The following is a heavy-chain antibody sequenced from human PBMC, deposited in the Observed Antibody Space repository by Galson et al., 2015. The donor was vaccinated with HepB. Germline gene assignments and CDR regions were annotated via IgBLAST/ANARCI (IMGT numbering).Heavy chain of an antibody. CDR2: ISWDGGST. Sequence: SLRLSCAASGFTLDDYTMHWVRQAPGKGLEWVSLISWDGGSTYYADSVKGRFTISRDNSKNSLYLQMNSLRTEDTALYYCAKDKGGFGELALFDYWGQGTLVTVSS. CDR1: GFTLDDYT. CDR3: AKDKGGFGELALFDY. D-gene: IGHD3-10*01. J-gene: IGHJ4*02. V-gene: IGHV3-43*01.